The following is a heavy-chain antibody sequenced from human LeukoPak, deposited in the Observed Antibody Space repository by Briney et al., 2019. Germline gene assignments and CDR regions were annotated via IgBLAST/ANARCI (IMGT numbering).Heavy chain of an antibody. CDR2: IYHSGST. V-gene: IGHV4-30-2*01. D-gene: IGHD5-18*01. Sequence: SQTLSLTCAVSGGSISSGGYSWSWIRQPPGKGLEWIGYIYHSGSTYYNPSLKSRVTISVDRSKNQFSLKLSSVTAADTAVYYCARDGIRLKGYYYYYMDVWGKGTTVTVSS. J-gene: IGHJ6*03. CDR1: GGSISSGGYS. CDR3: ARDGIRLKGYYYYYMDV.